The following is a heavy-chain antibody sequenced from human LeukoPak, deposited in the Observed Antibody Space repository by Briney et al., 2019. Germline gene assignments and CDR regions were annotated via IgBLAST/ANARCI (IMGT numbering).Heavy chain of an antibody. Sequence: ASVNVSCKASGYTFTSYGIRWVRQPPGQGLEGMGGINANNGNTNYVQELHGRVTMTTDTSTSTAYMELRSLRSDDKAVYYCASAYYYDSSYFDYWGQGTLVTVSS. V-gene: IGHV1-18*01. D-gene: IGHD3-22*01. J-gene: IGHJ4*02. CDR3: ASAYYYDSSYFDY. CDR1: GYTFTSYG. CDR2: INANNGNT.